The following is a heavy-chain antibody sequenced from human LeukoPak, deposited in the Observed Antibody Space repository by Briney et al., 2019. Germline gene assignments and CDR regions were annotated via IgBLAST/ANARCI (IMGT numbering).Heavy chain of an antibody. CDR1: GFTFSTYS. CDR2: ISPDSNYK. J-gene: IGHJ4*02. CDR3: ARDDSGQQWLVRQPLDY. Sequence: GGSLRLSCAASGFTFSTYSMNWLRLAPGKGLEWISSISPDSNYKYYVDSVKGRFTISRDNAKSSLYLQMNSLRAEDTAVYYCARDDSGQQWLVRQPLDYWGQGTLATVSS. V-gene: IGHV3-21*01. D-gene: IGHD6-19*01.